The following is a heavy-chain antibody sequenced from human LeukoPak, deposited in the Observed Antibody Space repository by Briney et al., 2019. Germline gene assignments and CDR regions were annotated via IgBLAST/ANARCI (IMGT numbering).Heavy chain of an antibody. V-gene: IGHV1-46*01. CDR2: INPSGGST. CDR1: GYTFTSYY. CDR3: ARDPMGIAVAGTKPMLDY. D-gene: IGHD6-19*01. J-gene: IGHJ4*02. Sequence: GASVKVSCKASGYTFTSYYMHWVRQAPGQGLEWMGIINPSGGSTSYAQKFQGRVTMTRDTSTSTVYMELSSLRSEDTAVYYCARDPMGIAVAGTKPMLDYWGQGTLVTVSS.